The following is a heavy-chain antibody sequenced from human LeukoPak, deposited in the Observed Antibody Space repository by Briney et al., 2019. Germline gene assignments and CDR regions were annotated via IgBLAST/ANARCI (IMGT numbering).Heavy chain of an antibody. CDR2: IYTSGST. J-gene: IGHJ6*03. V-gene: IGHV4-4*07. Sequence: SETLSLTCTVSGGSISSYYWSWIRQPAGKGLEWIGRIYTSGSTNYNPSLKSRVTMSVDTSKNQFSLKLSSVTAADTAVYYCARTLAARYYYYYYMDVWGKGTTVTVSS. CDR1: GGSISSYY. D-gene: IGHD6-6*01. CDR3: ARTLAARYYYYYYMDV.